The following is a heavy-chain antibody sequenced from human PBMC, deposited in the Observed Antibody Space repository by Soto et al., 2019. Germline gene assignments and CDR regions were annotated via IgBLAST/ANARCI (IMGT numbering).Heavy chain of an antibody. Sequence: ASVKVSCKASGDTVTGYYMHCVRQAPGQGLEWMGWINPNSGGANYAQKFQGRVTMTRDTSISTAYMELSRLRSDDTAVYYCASDVNGMDVWGQGTTVTASS. J-gene: IGHJ6*02. D-gene: IGHD3-16*02. CDR1: GDTVTGYY. CDR3: ASDVNGMDV. V-gene: IGHV1-2*02. CDR2: INPNSGGA.